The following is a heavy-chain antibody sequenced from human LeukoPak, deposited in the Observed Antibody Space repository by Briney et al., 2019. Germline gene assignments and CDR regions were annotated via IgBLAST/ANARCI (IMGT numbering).Heavy chain of an antibody. V-gene: IGHV3-23*01. CDR2: ISGSGGST. D-gene: IGHD3-22*01. Sequence: GGSLKLSCAASGFTFSSYAMSWVRQAPGKGLEWVSAISGSGGSTYYADSVKGRFTISRDNSKNTLYLQMNSLRAEDTAVYYCVRDDDRPDNGLDYWGQGTLVTVSS. CDR3: VRDDDRPDNGLDY. CDR1: GFTFSSYA. J-gene: IGHJ4*02.